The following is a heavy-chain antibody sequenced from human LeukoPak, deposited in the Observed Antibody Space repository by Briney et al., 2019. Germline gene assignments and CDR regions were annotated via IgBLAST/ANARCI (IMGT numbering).Heavy chain of an antibody. V-gene: IGHV3-9*01. CDR3: ARSIPYGTTWYGRSDY. Sequence: GGSLRLSCAASGFTFDDYAMHWVRQAPGKGLEWVSGISWNSGSIGYADSVKGRFTISRDNALNSLYLQMNSLRAEDTAIYYCARSIPYGTTWYGRSDYWGQGTLVTVSS. D-gene: IGHD6-13*01. CDR2: ISWNSGSI. J-gene: IGHJ4*02. CDR1: GFTFDDYA.